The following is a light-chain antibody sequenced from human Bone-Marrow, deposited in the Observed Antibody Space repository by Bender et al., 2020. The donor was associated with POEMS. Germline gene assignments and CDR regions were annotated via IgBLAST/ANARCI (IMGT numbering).Light chain of an antibody. V-gene: IGLV2-14*01. Sequence: QSVLTQPASLSGSPGQSITISCTGTSSDVGGYNYVSWYQQHPGEAPKLIIYEGTKRPSGVSNRFSGSRSGNTASLTISGLQAEDEADYYCSSYTSSNIYVFGTGTEVTVL. CDR3: SSYTSSNIYV. CDR1: SSDVGGYNY. J-gene: IGLJ1*01. CDR2: EGT.